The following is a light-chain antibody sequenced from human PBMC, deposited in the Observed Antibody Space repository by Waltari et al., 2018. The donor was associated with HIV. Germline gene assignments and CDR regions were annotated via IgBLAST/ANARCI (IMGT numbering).Light chain of an antibody. CDR2: GAS. J-gene: IGKJ1*01. CDR1: QRVSSN. V-gene: IGKV3-15*01. CDR3: QQYNNWPPWT. Sequence: EIVMTQSPATLSVSPGERATLSCRASQRVSSNLAWYQQKPGQPPRLLIYGASTRATGIPARFSGSVSGTEFTLTISSLQSEDFAVYYCQQYNNWPPWTFGQGTKVEIK.